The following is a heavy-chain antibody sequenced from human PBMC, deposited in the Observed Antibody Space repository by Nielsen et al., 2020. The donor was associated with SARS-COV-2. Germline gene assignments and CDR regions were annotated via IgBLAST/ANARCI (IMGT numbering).Heavy chain of an antibody. CDR3: VKGDGSDSSGYYNFDY. V-gene: IGHV3-11*06. D-gene: IGHD3-22*01. CDR2: ITGGSSYT. J-gene: IGHJ4*02. CDR1: GFTFGDFY. Sequence: GESLKISCAASGFTFGDFYMSWIRQAPGKGLEWVSYITGGSSYTNYADSVKGRFTISRDNSKNTLYLQMSSLRAEDTAVYYCVKGDGSDSSGYYNFDYWGQGTLVTVSS.